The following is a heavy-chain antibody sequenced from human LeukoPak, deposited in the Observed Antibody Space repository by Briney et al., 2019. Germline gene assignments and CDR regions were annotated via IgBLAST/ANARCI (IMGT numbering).Heavy chain of an antibody. CDR1: GFSFNRRG. CDR3: ARLAGPTVYTYYMDL. Sequence: GGSLRLSCATSGFSFNRRGMNWVRHPPGKGLEWVSYISPGSGTIHYAESVKGRFTVSRDDAKNSLYLQMNTLRAEDTAVYYCARLAGPTVYTYYMDLWGKGTTVTVAS. V-gene: IGHV3-48*04. CDR2: ISPGSGTI. J-gene: IGHJ6*03. D-gene: IGHD3-16*01.